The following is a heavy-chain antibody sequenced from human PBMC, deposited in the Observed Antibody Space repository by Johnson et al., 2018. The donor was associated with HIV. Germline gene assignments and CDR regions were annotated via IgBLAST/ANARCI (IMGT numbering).Heavy chain of an antibody. Sequence: QMLLVESGGGVVQPGRSLRLSCAASGFTFSSYAMHWVRQAPGKGLEWVAVISYDGSNKYYADSVKGRFTISRHNSKNTLYLQMDSLRAEDTAVYYCARWGRWELGDNVRGLLGLRWAMWG. CDR1: GFTFSSYA. CDR2: ISYDGSNK. J-gene: IGHJ1*01. CDR3: ARWGRWELGDNVRGLLGLRWAM. D-gene: IGHD1-26*01. V-gene: IGHV3-30-3*01.